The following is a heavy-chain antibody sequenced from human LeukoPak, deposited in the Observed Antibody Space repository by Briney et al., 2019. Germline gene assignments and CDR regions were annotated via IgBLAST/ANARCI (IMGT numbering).Heavy chain of an antibody. J-gene: IGHJ4*02. Sequence: PGRSLRLSCAASGFTFDDYAMHWVRQAPGKGLEWVSGISWNSGSIGYADSVKGRFTVSRDNVKNSLYLQMNSLRAEDTALYYCAKDKHSAYGFTGYFESWGQGTLVTVSS. CDR2: ISWNSGSI. CDR1: GFTFDDYA. D-gene: IGHD5-12*01. CDR3: AKDKHSAYGFTGYFES. V-gene: IGHV3-9*01.